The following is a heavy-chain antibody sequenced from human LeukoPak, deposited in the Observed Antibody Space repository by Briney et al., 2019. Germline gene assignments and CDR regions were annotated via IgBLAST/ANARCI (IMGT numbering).Heavy chain of an antibody. CDR2: IYYSGST. Sequence: SQTLSLTCTVSGGSISSAAYYWTWIRQHPGKGLEWIGYIYYSGSTYYNPSLESRVIISLDTSKNQFSLNLESVTTADTAVYYCARDRGFGKSSFDYWGPGSLVTVSS. CDR1: GGSISSAAYY. V-gene: IGHV4-31*03. D-gene: IGHD3-10*01. J-gene: IGHJ4*02. CDR3: ARDRGFGKSSFDY.